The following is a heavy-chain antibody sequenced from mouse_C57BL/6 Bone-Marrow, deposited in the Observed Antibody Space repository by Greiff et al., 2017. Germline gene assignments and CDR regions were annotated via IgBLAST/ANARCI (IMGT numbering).Heavy chain of an antibody. CDR2: INPSTGGT. J-gene: IGHJ2*01. D-gene: IGHD2-1*01. Sequence: VQLQQSGPELVKPGASVKISCKASGYSFTGDYMNWVKQSPEQSLEWIGEINPSTGGTTYNQKFKAKATLTVDKSSSTAYMQLKSLTSEDTAVYYCAINYYGKDYWGQGTTLTVSS. CDR3: AINYYGKDY. CDR1: GYSFTGDY. V-gene: IGHV1-42*01.